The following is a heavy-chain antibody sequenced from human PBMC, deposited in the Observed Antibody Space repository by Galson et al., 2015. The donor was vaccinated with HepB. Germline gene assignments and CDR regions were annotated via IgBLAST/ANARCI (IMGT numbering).Heavy chain of an antibody. CDR1: GFTFSSYA. CDR2: ISGSGGST. D-gene: IGHD2-21*01. Sequence: SLRLSCAASGFTFSSYAMSWVRQAPGKGLEWVSAISGSGGSTYYADSVKGRFTISRDNSKNTLYLQMNSLRAEDTAVYYCAKAYQAYCGGDCYFEMGRPLVPDYWGQGTLVTVSS. V-gene: IGHV3-23*01. J-gene: IGHJ4*02. CDR3: AKAYQAYCGGDCYFEMGRPLVPDY.